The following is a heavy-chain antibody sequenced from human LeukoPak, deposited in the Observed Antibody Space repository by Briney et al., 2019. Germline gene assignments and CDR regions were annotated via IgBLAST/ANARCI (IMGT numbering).Heavy chain of an antibody. J-gene: IGHJ4*02. CDR2: ITNSGSTI. D-gene: IGHD3-10*01. Sequence: GGSLRLSCAASGFTFSDYYMSWIRQAPGKGPQWVSYITNSGSTIYYADSVKGRFTISRDNAKKSLYLQMSNLRAEDTAVYYCARGSRYYYGSGSYPFDYWGQGTLVTVSS. CDR1: GFTFSDYY. CDR3: ARGSRYYYGSGSYPFDY. V-gene: IGHV3-11*01.